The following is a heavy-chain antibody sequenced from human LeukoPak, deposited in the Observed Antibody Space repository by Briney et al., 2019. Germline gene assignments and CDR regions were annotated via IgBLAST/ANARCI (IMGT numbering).Heavy chain of an antibody. CDR2: IYHSGST. J-gene: IGHJ4*02. CDR1: GGSISSSNW. CDR3: ARGYSSSWGGSDY. D-gene: IGHD6-13*01. Sequence: SGTLSLTCAVSGGSISSSNWWSWVRQPPGKGLAWIGEIYHSGSTNYNPSLKSRVTISVDKSKNQFSLKLSSVTAADTAVYYCARGYSSSWGGSDYWGQGTLVTVSS. V-gene: IGHV4-4*02.